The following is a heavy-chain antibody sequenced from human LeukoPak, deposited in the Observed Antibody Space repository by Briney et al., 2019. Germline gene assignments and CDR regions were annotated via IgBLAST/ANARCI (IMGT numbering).Heavy chain of an antibody. CDR2: IKQDGSEK. Sequence: GGSLRLSCAASGFTFSSSWMSWVRQAPGKGLEWVANIKQDGSEKYYVDSVKGRFTISRDNAKNTLYLQMNSLRAKDTAVYYCAKGYDFWSAVFDYWGQGTLVTVSS. J-gene: IGHJ4*02. V-gene: IGHV3-7*03. D-gene: IGHD3-3*01. CDR3: AKGYDFWSAVFDY. CDR1: GFTFSSSW.